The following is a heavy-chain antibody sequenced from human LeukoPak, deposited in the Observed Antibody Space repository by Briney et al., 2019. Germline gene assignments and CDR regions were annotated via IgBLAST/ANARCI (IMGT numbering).Heavy chain of an antibody. D-gene: IGHD5-24*01. CDR3: ARRRDVIITDRGAYNWFDL. CDR1: GSSISSGGYY. V-gene: IGHV4-31*03. CDR2: IYYSGST. J-gene: IGHJ5*02. Sequence: PSQTLSLTCTVSGSSISSGGYYWIWIRQHPGKGLEWIGYIYYSGSTYYNPSLKSRVTISVDTSKNQFSLKLSSVTAADTAVYYSARRRDVIITDRGAYNWFDLCGQGTLVTVSS.